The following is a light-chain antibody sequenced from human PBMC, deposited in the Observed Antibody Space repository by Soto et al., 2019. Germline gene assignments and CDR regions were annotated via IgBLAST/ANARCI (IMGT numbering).Light chain of an antibody. CDR3: QSFDSRLRAYV. CDR2: NNL. V-gene: IGLV1-40*01. J-gene: IGLJ1*01. CDR1: SSNFGAGYE. Sequence: QSVLTQPPSVSGAPGQRVTISCTGSSSNFGAGYEVHWYKQLPGAAPKLVIFNNLNRPSGVPERFSGSKSGTSASLVITGLQAEDEADYYCQSFDSRLRAYVFGSGTKLTVL.